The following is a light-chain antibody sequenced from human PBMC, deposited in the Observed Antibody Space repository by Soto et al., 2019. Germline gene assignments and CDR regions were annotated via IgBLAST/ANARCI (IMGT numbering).Light chain of an antibody. Sequence: DIQMTQSPSSLSASIGDRVTITCRASQTIYTWLAWYQQKPGKPPNFLIYDASSLQSGVPSRFSGSGSGTEFTLAISSLQPDDFATYSCKQYSSNSRTFGKGTKLEIK. V-gene: IGKV1-5*01. CDR3: KQYSSNSRT. CDR2: DAS. J-gene: IGKJ2*01. CDR1: QTIYTW.